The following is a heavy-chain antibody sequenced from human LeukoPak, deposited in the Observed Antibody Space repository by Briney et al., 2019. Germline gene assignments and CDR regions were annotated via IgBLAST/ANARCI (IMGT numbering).Heavy chain of an antibody. CDR1: GYSISSGYY. Sequence: SETLSLTCTVSGYSISSGYYWGWIRQPPGKGLEWIGSIYHSGSTYYNPSLKSRVTISVDTSKNQFSLRLSSVTAADTAVYYCASSAYESSGYGGYYMDVWGKGTTVTVSS. CDR2: IYHSGST. J-gene: IGHJ6*03. CDR3: ASSAYESSGYGGYYMDV. D-gene: IGHD3-22*01. V-gene: IGHV4-38-2*02.